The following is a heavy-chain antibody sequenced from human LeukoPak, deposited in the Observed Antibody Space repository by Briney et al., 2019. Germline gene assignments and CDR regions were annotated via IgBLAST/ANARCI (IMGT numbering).Heavy chain of an antibody. CDR2: MDGGGSAT. Sequence: GGSLRLSCAASGFAFNSDWMSWVRQTPGEGLEWVATMDGGGSATYYVDSVKGRFTITRDNAKNSLFLQMNSLRAEDTALYYCANEEWYRFDYWGQGTLVTVPS. D-gene: IGHD2-8*01. CDR1: GFAFNSDW. V-gene: IGHV3-7*03. J-gene: IGHJ4*02. CDR3: ANEEWYRFDY.